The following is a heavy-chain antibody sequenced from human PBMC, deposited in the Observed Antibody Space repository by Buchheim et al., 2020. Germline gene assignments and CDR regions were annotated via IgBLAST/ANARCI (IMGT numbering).Heavy chain of an antibody. D-gene: IGHD2-8*02. CDR1: GGSFSGYY. J-gene: IGHJ4*02. CDR3: AIEIVLVDIVLVVYENY. CDR2: INHSGST. Sequence: QVQLQQWGAGPLKPSETLSLTCAVYGGSFSGYYWSWIRQPPGKGLEWIGEINHSGSTNYNPSLKSRVTISVDTSKNQFSLKLSSVTAADTAVYYCAIEIVLVDIVLVVYENYWGQGTL. V-gene: IGHV4-34*01.